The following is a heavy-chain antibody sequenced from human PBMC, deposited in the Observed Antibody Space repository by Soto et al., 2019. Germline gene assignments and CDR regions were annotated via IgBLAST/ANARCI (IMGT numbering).Heavy chain of an antibody. J-gene: IGHJ5*02. Sequence: GGSLRLSCAASGFTFSTYSMNWVRQAPGKGLEWVSYISSSSTIFYTDSVKGRFTVSRDNAKNSLYLQMNSLRAEDTAVYYCARHPDRIAEIGWFDPWGQGTLVTV. CDR1: GFTFSTYS. D-gene: IGHD6-13*01. V-gene: IGHV3-48*01. CDR3: ARHPDRIAEIGWFDP. CDR2: ISSSSTI.